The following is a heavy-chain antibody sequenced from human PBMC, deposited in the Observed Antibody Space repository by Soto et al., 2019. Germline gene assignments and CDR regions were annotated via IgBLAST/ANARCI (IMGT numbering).Heavy chain of an antibody. CDR3: AKAAIAAVGTVASF. J-gene: IGHJ4*02. Sequence: QVQLLESGGGVVQPGRSLRLSCTASGFSFSDYGMHWVRQAPGKGLEWVALISYDGSQTYYVDSVHGRFTISRDNSENTLWLQMNSLRVEDTAVYYCAKAAIAAVGTVASFWGQGTLVIVSS. CDR1: GFSFSDYG. D-gene: IGHD6-25*01. V-gene: IGHV3-30*18. CDR2: ISYDGSQT.